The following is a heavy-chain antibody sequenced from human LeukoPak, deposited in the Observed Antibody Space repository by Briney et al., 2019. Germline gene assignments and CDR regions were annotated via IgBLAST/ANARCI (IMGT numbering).Heavy chain of an antibody. CDR3: ANGIRKVVVITYLNY. V-gene: IGHV3-23*01. Sequence: TGGSLRLSCAASGFTFSDYWMSWVRQAPGKGLEWVSAISGSGGSTYYADSVKGRFTISRDNSKNTLYLQMNSLRAEDTAVYYCANGIRKVVVITYLNYWGQGTLVTVSS. J-gene: IGHJ4*02. D-gene: IGHD3-22*01. CDR2: ISGSGGST. CDR1: GFTFSDYW.